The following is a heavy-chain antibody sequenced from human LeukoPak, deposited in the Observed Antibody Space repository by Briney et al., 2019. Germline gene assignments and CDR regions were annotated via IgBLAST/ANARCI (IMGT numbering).Heavy chain of an antibody. CDR3: ARTYYDFWSGYLDY. Sequence: SETLSLTCDVSGYSISISSNYYWAWIRQPPGKGLEWIGNIYHSGSTYYNPSLKSRVTISVDTSKNQFSLKLSSVTAADTAVYYCARTYYDFWSGYLDYWGQGTLVTVSS. D-gene: IGHD3-3*01. CDR2: IYHSGST. J-gene: IGHJ4*02. V-gene: IGHV4-38-2*01. CDR1: GYSISISSNYY.